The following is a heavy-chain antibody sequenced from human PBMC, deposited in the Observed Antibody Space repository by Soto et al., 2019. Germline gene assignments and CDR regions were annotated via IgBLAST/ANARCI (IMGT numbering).Heavy chain of an antibody. V-gene: IGHV3-30*03. CDR3: ASGYSYGIDY. D-gene: IGHD5-18*01. CDR1: GFTFSSYG. Sequence: PVGSLRLSCAASGFTFSSYGMHWVRQAPGKGLEWVAVISYDGSNKYYADSVKGRFTISRDNSKNTLYLQMNSLRAEDTAVYYCASGYSYGIDYWGQGTLVTVSS. J-gene: IGHJ4*02. CDR2: ISYDGSNK.